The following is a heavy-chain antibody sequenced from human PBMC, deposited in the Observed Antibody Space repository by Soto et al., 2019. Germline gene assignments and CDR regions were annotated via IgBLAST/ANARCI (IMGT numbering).Heavy chain of an antibody. CDR1: GFTFSSYA. CDR3: AKRSYDILTGYSSD. J-gene: IGHJ4*02. Sequence: GGSLRLSCAASGFTFSSYAMSWVRQAPGKGLEWVSAISGSGGSTYYADSVKGRFTISRDNSKNTLYLQMNSLRAEDTAVYYCAKRSYDILTGYSSDWGQGTLVTVSS. CDR2: ISGSGGST. V-gene: IGHV3-23*01. D-gene: IGHD3-9*01.